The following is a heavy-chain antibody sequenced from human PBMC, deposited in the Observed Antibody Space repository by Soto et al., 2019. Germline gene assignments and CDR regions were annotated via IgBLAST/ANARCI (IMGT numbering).Heavy chain of an antibody. CDR1: GLPHSSFA. CDR2: ISSSSSYI. CDR3: ARDPSYDFWSGYADV. D-gene: IGHD3-3*01. V-gene: IGHV3-21*01. J-gene: IGHJ6*02. Sequence: PGGSLRLSCTASGLPHSSFAMMWVRQAPGKGLEWVSSISSSSSYIYYADSVKGRFTISRDNAKNSLYLQMNSLRAEDTAVYYCARDPSYDFWSGYADVWGQGTTVTVSS.